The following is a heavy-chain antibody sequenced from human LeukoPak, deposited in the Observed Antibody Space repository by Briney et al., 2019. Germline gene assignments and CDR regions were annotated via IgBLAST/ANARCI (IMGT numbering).Heavy chain of an antibody. CDR3: ARDLVEMAFPFDY. V-gene: IGHV1-69*13. CDR2: IIPIFGTA. Sequence: GASVKVSCKASGGTFSSYAISWVRQAPGRGLEWMGGIIPIFGTANYAQKFQGRVTITADESTSTAYMELSSLRSEDTAVYYCARDLVEMAFPFDYWGQGTLVTVSS. D-gene: IGHD5-24*01. J-gene: IGHJ4*02. CDR1: GGTFSSYA.